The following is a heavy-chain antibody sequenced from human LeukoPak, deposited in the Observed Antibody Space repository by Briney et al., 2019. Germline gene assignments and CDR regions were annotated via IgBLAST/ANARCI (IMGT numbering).Heavy chain of an antibody. V-gene: IGHV3-64*01. CDR3: ARARRSGYSGYDLVDY. CDR1: GFTFSSNA. Sequence: GGSLRLSCAASGFTFSSNAMHWVRLGPGQGMGYVSASSINGGSTYYAISVKGRFTISRDNSKNTLYLQMGSLRAEDMAVYYCARARRSGYSGYDLVDYWGQGTLVTVSS. CDR2: SSINGGST. J-gene: IGHJ4*02. D-gene: IGHD5-12*01.